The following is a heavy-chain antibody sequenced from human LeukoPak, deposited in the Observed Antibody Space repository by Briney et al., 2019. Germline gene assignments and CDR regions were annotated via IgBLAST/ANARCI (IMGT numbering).Heavy chain of an antibody. J-gene: IGHJ6*02. CDR1: GFTFSSYA. Sequence: GGSLRLSCAASGFTFSSYAMHWVRQAPDKGLEWVAVISYDGSNKYYADSVKGRFTISRDNSKNTLYLQMNSLKAEDTAVYYCARGGTEIYYYYYGMDVWGRGTTVTVSS. V-gene: IGHV3-30-3*01. CDR3: ARGGTEIYYYYYGMDV. D-gene: IGHD5-24*01. CDR2: ISYDGSNK.